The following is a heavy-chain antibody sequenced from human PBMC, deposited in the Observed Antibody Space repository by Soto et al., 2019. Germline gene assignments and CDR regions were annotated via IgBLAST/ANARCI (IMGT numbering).Heavy chain of an antibody. CDR1: GFSLSNARMG. D-gene: IGHD4-17*01. CDR3: ARLEEATVTTYNAAFDI. Sequence: QVTLKESGPVLVKPTETLTLTCTVSGFSLSNARMGVSWIRQPQGKALEWLAHIFSNDEKSYSTSLKSRLTISQDTSKSQVVRTMTNTDPVDTATYYCARLEEATVTTYNAAFDIWGQGTMVTVSS. CDR2: IFSNDEK. V-gene: IGHV2-26*01. J-gene: IGHJ3*02.